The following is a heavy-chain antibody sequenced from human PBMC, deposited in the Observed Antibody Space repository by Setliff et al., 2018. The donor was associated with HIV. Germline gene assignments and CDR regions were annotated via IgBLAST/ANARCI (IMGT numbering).Heavy chain of an antibody. D-gene: IGHD3-10*01. CDR3: ARDYYGSGSYFILDY. J-gene: IGHJ4*02. V-gene: IGHV1-18*01. Sequence: ASVKVSCKSSGYTFTAYGLSWVRQAPGQGLEWMGWISTYSDETSYAQKLQGRVTMTTDTSTSTAYMELRSLRSDDTAVYYCARDYYGSGSYFILDYWGPGTLVTVSS. CDR1: GYTFTAYG. CDR2: ISTYSDET.